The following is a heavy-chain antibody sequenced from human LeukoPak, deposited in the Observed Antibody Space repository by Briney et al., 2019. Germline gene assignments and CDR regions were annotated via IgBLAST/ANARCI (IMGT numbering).Heavy chain of an antibody. D-gene: IGHD5-18*01. CDR2: ISAYNGNP. J-gene: IGHJ4*02. Sequence: ASVKVSFKASGYTFTSYVISWLRQAPGQGLEWMGWISAYNGNPNYAQKLQGRVTMTTDTSTSTAYMELRSLRSDDTAVYYCARDSKVDTAMAPDYWGQGTLVTVSS. V-gene: IGHV1-18*01. CDR1: GYTFTSYV. CDR3: ARDSKVDTAMAPDY.